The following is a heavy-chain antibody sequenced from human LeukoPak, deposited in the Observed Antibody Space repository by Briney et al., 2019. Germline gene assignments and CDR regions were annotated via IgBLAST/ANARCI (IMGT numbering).Heavy chain of an antibody. CDR2: ISWDGGST. CDR3: ANWGQYCSSTSCLSAFDI. J-gene: IGHJ3*02. CDR1: GFTFDDYA. D-gene: IGHD2-2*01. Sequence: GGSLRLSCAASGFTFDDYAMHWVRQAPGKGLEWVSLISWDGGSTYYADSVKGRFTISRDNAKNSLYLQMNSLRTEDTAVYYCANWGQYCSSTSCLSAFDIWGLGTMVTVSS. V-gene: IGHV3-43*01.